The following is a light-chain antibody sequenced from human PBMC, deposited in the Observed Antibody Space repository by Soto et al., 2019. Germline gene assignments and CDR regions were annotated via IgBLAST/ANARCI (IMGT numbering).Light chain of an antibody. Sequence: EIVMTQSPATLSVSPGERATLSCRASQSVSSNLAWYQQKPGQAPRLLIYGASTKSTGIPARFSGSGSGTEFTLTISRLQSEDFAVYYCQQYNNWPMYIFGQGTNLEIK. CDR1: QSVSSN. CDR2: GAS. J-gene: IGKJ2*01. V-gene: IGKV3-15*01. CDR3: QQYNNWPMYI.